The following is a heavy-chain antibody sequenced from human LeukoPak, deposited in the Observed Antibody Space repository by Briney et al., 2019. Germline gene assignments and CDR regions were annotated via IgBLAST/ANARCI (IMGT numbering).Heavy chain of an antibody. Sequence: SETLSLTCAVYGGSFSSYYWSWIRQPPGKGLEWIGYIYYSGSTNYNPSLKSRVTISVDTSKNQFSLKLSSVTAADTAVYYCARYYDSSGYYYVGWFDPWGQGTLVTVSS. J-gene: IGHJ5*02. CDR1: GGSFSSYY. CDR2: IYYSGST. CDR3: ARYYDSSGYYYVGWFDP. V-gene: IGHV4-59*01. D-gene: IGHD3-22*01.